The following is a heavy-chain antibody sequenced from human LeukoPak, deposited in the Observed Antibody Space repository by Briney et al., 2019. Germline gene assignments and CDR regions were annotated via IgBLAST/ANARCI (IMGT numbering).Heavy chain of an antibody. D-gene: IGHD3-10*01. V-gene: IGHV1-2*06. J-gene: IGHJ5*02. CDR2: INPNTGAT. CDR3: ARRPLLVRGVNPAFDP. CDR1: GYTFIDYY. Sequence: GASVKVSCKASGYTFIDYYIHWVRQVPGQGLEWVGQINPNTGATYYAQKFQGRVTMTRDTSINTVYMELNSLRSDDAAVYYCARRPLLVRGVNPAFDPWGQGTLVTVSS.